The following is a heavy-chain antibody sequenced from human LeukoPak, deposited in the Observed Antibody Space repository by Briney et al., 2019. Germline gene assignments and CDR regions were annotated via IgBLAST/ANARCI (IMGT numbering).Heavy chain of an antibody. CDR3: VVGATEGGWAFDI. J-gene: IGHJ3*02. CDR2: ISYDGSNK. D-gene: IGHD1-26*01. V-gene: IGHV3-30*03. CDR1: GFTFSSYG. Sequence: GRSLRLSCAASGFTFSSYGMHWVRQAPGKGLEWVAVISYDGSNKYYADSVKGRFTISRDNSKNTLYLQMNSLRAGDTAVYYCVVGATEGGWAFDIWGQGTMVTVSS.